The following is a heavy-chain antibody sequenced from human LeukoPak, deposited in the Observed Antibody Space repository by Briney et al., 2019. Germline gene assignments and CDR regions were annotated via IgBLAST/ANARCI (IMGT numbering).Heavy chain of an antibody. CDR1: GFTFSSYA. Sequence: PGGSLRLSCAASGFTFSSYAMHWVRQAPGKGLEWVAVISYDGSNKYYADSVKGRFTISRDNSKNTLYLQMNSLRAEDTALYYCAKDTGGNGAYFYAMDVWGQGTSVTVSS. J-gene: IGHJ6*02. D-gene: IGHD4-23*01. CDR2: ISYDGSNK. CDR3: AKDTGGNGAYFYAMDV. V-gene: IGHV3-30*01.